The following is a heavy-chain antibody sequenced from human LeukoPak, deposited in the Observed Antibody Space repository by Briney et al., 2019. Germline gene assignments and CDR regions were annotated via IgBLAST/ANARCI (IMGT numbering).Heavy chain of an antibody. J-gene: IGHJ4*02. D-gene: IGHD1-1*01. CDR1: GYTFTGYY. CDR2: INPNSGGT. V-gene: IGHV1-2*04. Sequence: ASVKVSCKASGYTFTGYYMHWVRQAPGQGLEWMGWINPNSGGTNYAQKFQGWVTMTRDTSIGTAYMELSRLRSDDTAVYYCARATGTTSDLDYWGQGTLVTVSS. CDR3: ARATGTTSDLDY.